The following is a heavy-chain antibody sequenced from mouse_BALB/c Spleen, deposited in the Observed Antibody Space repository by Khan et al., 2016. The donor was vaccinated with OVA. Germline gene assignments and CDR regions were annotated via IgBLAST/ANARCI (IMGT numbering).Heavy chain of an antibody. CDR2: MSSGSSTI. CDR1: GFTFSSFG. CDR3: VRSGGNFHWYFDV. J-gene: IGHJ1*01. Sequence: EVQLVESGGGLVQPGGSRKLSCAASGFTFSSFGMHWVRQAPKKGLEWVAYMSSGSSTIYYVDTVKGRFTISRDNPKNTLFLQMPSLRYEDTAMYYCVRSGGNFHWYFDVWGAGTSVTVSS. V-gene: IGHV5-17*02. D-gene: IGHD2-1*01.